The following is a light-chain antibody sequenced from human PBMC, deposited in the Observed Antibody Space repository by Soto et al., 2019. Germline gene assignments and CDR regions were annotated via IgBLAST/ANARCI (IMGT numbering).Light chain of an antibody. Sequence: EIVLTQYPGTLSLSTVERATLSCRASQSVTSSYLAWYQQKPGQAPRLLLYGTSSRATGIPDRFSGSGSGTDFTLSISRLAPEDFAVYYCQQYGSSWTFGQGTKVDIK. J-gene: IGKJ1*01. V-gene: IGKV3-20*01. CDR1: QSVTSSY. CDR2: GTS. CDR3: QQYGSSWT.